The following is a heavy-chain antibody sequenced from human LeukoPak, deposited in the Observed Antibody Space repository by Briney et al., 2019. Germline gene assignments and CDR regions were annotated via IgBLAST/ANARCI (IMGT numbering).Heavy chain of an antibody. V-gene: IGHV3-23*01. CDR2: ITGNHGAT. J-gene: IGHJ5*02. D-gene: IGHD4-17*01. CDR3: TKDPNGDYVGAFDP. Sequence: GGSLRLSCAASGFTFSTFAMTWVRQAPGKGLEWVSSITGNHGATYNIDSVKGRFTTSRDNSQNTLYLQMNSLRAEDTAVYYCTKDPNGDYVGAFDPWGQGTLVTVSS. CDR1: GFTFSTFA.